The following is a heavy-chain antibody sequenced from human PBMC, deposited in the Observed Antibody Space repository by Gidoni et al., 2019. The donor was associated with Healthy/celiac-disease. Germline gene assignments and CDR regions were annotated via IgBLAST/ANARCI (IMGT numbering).Heavy chain of an antibody. CDR1: GGSISSGSYY. CDR3: ARDRLYDSSGYYLNWFDP. CDR2: IDTSGST. D-gene: IGHD3-22*01. Sequence: QVQLQESGPGLVKPSQTLSLTCTVSGGSISSGSYYWSWIRQPAGKGLEWIGRIDTSGSTNYNPSLKSRVTISVDTSKNQFSLKLSSVTAADTAVYYCARDRLYDSSGYYLNWFDPWGQGTLVTVSS. V-gene: IGHV4-61*02. J-gene: IGHJ5*02.